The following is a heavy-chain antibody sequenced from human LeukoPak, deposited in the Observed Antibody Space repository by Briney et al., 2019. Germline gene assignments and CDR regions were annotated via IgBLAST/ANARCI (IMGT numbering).Heavy chain of an antibody. J-gene: IGHJ3*02. D-gene: IGHD3-22*01. CDR1: GGSISSGSYY. Sequence: SETLSLXCTVSGGSISSGSYYWSWIRQPAGKGLEWIGRIYTSEITNYNPCLKTRVTISVDTSKNQFSLKLSSVTAADTAVYYCARVNTMIADAFDIWGQGTMVTVSS. CDR2: IYTSEIT. V-gene: IGHV4-61*02. CDR3: ARVNTMIADAFDI.